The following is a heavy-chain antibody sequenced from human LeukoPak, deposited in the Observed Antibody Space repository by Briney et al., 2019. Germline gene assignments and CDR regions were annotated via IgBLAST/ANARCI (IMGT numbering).Heavy chain of an antibody. J-gene: IGHJ3*02. V-gene: IGHV5-51*01. CDR2: IYPGDSDT. Sequence: HGESLKISCKGSGYSFTSYWIGWVRQMPGKGLEWMGIIYPGDSDTRYSPSFQGQVTVSADKSISTAYLQWSSLKASDSAIYYCARERPHDAFDIWGQGTMVTVSS. CDR1: GYSFTSYW. CDR3: ARERPHDAFDI.